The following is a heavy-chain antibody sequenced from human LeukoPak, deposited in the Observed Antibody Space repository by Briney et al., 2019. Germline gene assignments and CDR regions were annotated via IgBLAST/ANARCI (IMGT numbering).Heavy chain of an antibody. CDR2: IHNNGDT. Sequence: SSETLSLTCTVSDDSIRNYYWNWIRQAPGKALEWIGHIHNNGDTAYNFSLKSRVTISMDTSKNQFSLKLSSVTAADTAVYYCGRWGYFDSGNYFVVDYWGQGTVVTVSS. V-gene: IGHV4-59*01. CDR1: DDSIRNYY. J-gene: IGHJ4*02. CDR3: GRWGYFDSGNYFVVDY. D-gene: IGHD3-22*01.